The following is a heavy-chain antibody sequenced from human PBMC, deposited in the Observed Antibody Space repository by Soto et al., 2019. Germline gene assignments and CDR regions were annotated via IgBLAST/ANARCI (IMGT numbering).Heavy chain of an antibody. CDR2: TYYRSQWHN. CDR1: GDSVSSNSAT. V-gene: IGHV6-1*01. Sequence: PSQTLSLTCGISGDSVSSNSATWNWIRQSPSRGLEWLGRTYYRSQWHNEYEESVKSRITINPDTSKNQFSLQLNSMSPEDTAVYYCARERGFLSEALAIWGRGTMVTVSS. CDR3: ARERGFLSEALAI. J-gene: IGHJ3*02. D-gene: IGHD3-10*01.